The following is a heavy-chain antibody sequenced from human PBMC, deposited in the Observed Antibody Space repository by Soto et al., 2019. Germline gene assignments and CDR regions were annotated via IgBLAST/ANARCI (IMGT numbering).Heavy chain of an antibody. J-gene: IGHJ4*02. CDR3: ARYYRGSGRYFFDY. CDR2: INQDGGVT. Sequence: GGSLRLSCVASGFTFISSFMGWIRQAPGKGLEWVANINQDGGVTYYVDSVEGRFTISRDNTKDSLYLQMNSLRGEDTAIYYCARYYRGSGRYFFDYWGQGTPVTAPQ. D-gene: IGHD6-19*01. CDR1: GFTFISSF. V-gene: IGHV3-7*03.